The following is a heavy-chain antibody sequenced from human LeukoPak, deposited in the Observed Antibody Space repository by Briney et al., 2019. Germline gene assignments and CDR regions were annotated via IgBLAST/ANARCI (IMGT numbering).Heavy chain of an antibody. Sequence: GGSLRLSCAASGFTFSSYAMSWVRQAPGKGLEWVSAISGSGGSTYYADSVKGRFTISRDNSKNTLYLQMNSLRAEDTAVYYCARVNYYDSSRIDYWGQGTLVTVSS. D-gene: IGHD3-22*01. CDR3: ARVNYYDSSRIDY. J-gene: IGHJ4*02. CDR1: GFTFSSYA. V-gene: IGHV3-23*01. CDR2: ISGSGGST.